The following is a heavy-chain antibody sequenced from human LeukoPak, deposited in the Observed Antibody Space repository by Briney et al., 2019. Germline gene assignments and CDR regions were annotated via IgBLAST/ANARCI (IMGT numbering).Heavy chain of an antibody. Sequence: PSETLSLTCNVSGGSIRGYYWSWIRQPPGKGLEWIGYIYSSGSTYYNPSLKSRVTISVDTSKNQFSLKLSSVTAADTAVYYCARHNIGYYYDSSGDDAFDLWGQGTMVTVSS. J-gene: IGHJ3*01. CDR2: IYSSGST. CDR1: GGSIRGYY. CDR3: ARHNIGYYYDSSGDDAFDL. D-gene: IGHD3-22*01. V-gene: IGHV4-59*08.